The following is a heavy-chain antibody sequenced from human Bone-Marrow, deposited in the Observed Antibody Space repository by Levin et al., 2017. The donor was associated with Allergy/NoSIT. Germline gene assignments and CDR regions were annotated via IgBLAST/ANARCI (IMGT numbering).Heavy chain of an antibody. D-gene: IGHD6-19*01. Sequence: GGSLRLSCAASGFTISSNYMSWVRQAPGKGLEWVSVIYSGGSTYYADSVKGRFTISRDNSKNTLYLQMNSLRAEDTAVYYCASHRIAVARGPTTFHGMDVWGQGTTVTVSS. V-gene: IGHV3-53*01. CDR3: ASHRIAVARGPTTFHGMDV. J-gene: IGHJ6*02. CDR1: GFTISSNY. CDR2: IYSGGST.